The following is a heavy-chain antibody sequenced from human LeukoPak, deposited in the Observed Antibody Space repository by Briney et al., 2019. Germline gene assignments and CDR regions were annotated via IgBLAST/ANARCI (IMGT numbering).Heavy chain of an antibody. D-gene: IGHD7-27*01. CDR2: ISGSGGST. J-gene: IGHJ4*02. V-gene: IGHV3-23*01. CDR1: GLTFSSYA. Sequence: PGGSLRLSCAASGLTFSSYAMSWVRQAPGKGLEWVSAISGSGGSTYYADSVKGRFTISRDNSKNTLYLQMNSLRAEDTAVYYCAKTHSTPLHWGLDYWGQGTLVTVSS. CDR3: AKTHSTPLHWGLDY.